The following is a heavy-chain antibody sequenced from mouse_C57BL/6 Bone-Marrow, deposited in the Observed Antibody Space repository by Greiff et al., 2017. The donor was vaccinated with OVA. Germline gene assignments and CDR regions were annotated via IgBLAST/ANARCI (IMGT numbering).Heavy chain of an antibody. CDR3: AIWDYDQFAY. J-gene: IGHJ3*01. Sequence: QVQLQQPGAELVKPGASVKVSCKASGYTFTSYWMHWVKQRPGQGLEWIGRIHPSDSDTNYNQKFQGKATLTVDKSASTAYMQLSSLTSEDSAVYYCAIWDYDQFAYWGQGTLVTVSA. D-gene: IGHD2-4*01. CDR2: IHPSDSDT. V-gene: IGHV1-74*01. CDR1: GYTFTSYW.